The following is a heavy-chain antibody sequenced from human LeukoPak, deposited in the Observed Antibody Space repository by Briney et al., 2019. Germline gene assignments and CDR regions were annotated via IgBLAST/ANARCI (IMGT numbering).Heavy chain of an antibody. CDR3: AREQRDTAMSRGLDY. CDR1: GGSISSYY. V-gene: IGHV4-4*07. CDR2: IYTSGST. Sequence: PSETLSLTCTVSGGSISSYYWSWIRQPAGKGLEWIGRIYTSGSTNYNPSLKSRVTMSLDTSKSQFSLKLSSVTAADTAVYYFAREQRDTAMSRGLDYWGQGTLVTVSS. D-gene: IGHD5-18*01. J-gene: IGHJ4*02.